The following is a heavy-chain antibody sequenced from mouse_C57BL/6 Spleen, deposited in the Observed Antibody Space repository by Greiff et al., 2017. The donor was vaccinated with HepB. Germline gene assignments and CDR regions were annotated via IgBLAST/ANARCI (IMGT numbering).Heavy chain of an antibody. J-gene: IGHJ1*03. D-gene: IGHD2-5*01. CDR1: GYSFSSSW. Sequence: QVQLQQSGPELVKPGASVKISCKASGYSFSSSWMNWVKQRPGKGLEWIGRIYPGDGDTNYNGKFKGKATLTADKSSSTAYMQLSSLTSEDSAVYFCARESNYVRYWYFDVWGTGTTVTVSS. CDR3: ARESNYVRYWYFDV. V-gene: IGHV1-82*01. CDR2: IYPGDGDT.